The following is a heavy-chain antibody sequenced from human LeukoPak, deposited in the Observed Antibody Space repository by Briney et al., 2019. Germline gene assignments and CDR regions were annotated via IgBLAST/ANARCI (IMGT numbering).Heavy chain of an antibody. J-gene: IGHJ5*02. D-gene: IGHD3-3*01. Sequence: SETLSLTCTVSGGSINSYYWSWIRQPAGKGLEWIGRIYTSGSTNYNPSLKSRVTMSVDTSKNQFSLKLSSVTAADTAVYYCARDNRILEWLGDWFDPWGQGTLVTVSS. CDR3: ARDNRILEWLGDWFDP. V-gene: IGHV4-4*07. CDR1: GGSINSYY. CDR2: IYTSGST.